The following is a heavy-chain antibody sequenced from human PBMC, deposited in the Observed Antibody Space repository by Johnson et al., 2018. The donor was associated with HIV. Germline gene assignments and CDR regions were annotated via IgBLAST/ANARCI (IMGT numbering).Heavy chain of an antibody. CDR1: GFTFTDAW. CDR3: TTGDCSGGSCHAFDI. CDR2: IKRKADGGTT. Sequence: VQLVESGGGLVKPGGSLRLSCAVSGFTFTDAWMSWVRQAPGKGLEWVGRIKRKADGGTTDYAAPVKGRFSISRDDSINTVYLQMNSLKSEDMAVYYCTTGDCSGGSCHAFDIWGQGTMVTVSS. D-gene: IGHD2-15*01. V-gene: IGHV3-15*01. J-gene: IGHJ3*02.